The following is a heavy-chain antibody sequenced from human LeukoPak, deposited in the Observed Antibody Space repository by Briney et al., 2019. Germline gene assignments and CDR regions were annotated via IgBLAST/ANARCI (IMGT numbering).Heavy chain of an antibody. CDR2: IKRKTHGGTT. V-gene: IGHV3-15*05. D-gene: IGHD2-21*02. CDR3: TTEVVVTSYFDF. CDR1: GFDFSDAW. Sequence: GGSLRLSCATSGFDFSDAWMSWVRQAPGKGLEWVGRIKRKTHGGTTQYGAPVKGRFAISRDDSKNTLYLQMNSLTTEETGVYFCTTEVVVTSYFDFWGHGALVTVSS. J-gene: IGHJ4*01.